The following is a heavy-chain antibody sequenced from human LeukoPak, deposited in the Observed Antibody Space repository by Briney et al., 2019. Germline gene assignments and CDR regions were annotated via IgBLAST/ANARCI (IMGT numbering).Heavy chain of an antibody. CDR3: ARGEDYGSYYKMDY. CDR1: GYTFTSYG. D-gene: IGHD1-26*01. V-gene: IGHV1-2*02. J-gene: IGHJ4*02. CDR2: INPNSGGT. Sequence: ASVKVSCKASGYTFTSYGISWVRQAPGQGLEWMGWINPNSGGTNYAQKFQGRVTMTRDTSISTAYMELSRLRSDDTAVYYCARGEDYGSYYKMDYWGQGTLVTVSS.